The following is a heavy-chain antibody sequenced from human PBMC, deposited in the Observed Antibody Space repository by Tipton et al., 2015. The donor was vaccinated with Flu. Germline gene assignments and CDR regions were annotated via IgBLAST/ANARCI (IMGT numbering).Heavy chain of an antibody. CDR3: ARGLYGSGSYQRRYFDS. D-gene: IGHD3-10*01. J-gene: IGHJ4*02. CDR1: GFTFSTSW. V-gene: IGHV4-34*01. CDR2: INHSGST. Sequence: LRLSCAASGFTFSTSWMSWVRQPPGKGLEWIGEINHSGSTNYNPSLKSRVTISVDTSKNQFSLKVASVTAADTAVYYCARGLYGSGSYQRRYFDSWGQGTLVTVSS.